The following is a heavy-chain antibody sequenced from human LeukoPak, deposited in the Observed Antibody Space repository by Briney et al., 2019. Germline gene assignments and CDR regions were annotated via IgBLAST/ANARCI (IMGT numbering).Heavy chain of an antibody. CDR3: ARGGATREYYYYYMDV. V-gene: IGHV1-8*03. CDR1: GYTFTSYD. J-gene: IGHJ6*03. D-gene: IGHD4/OR15-4a*01. CDR2: MNPNSGNT. Sequence: GASVKVSCKASGYTFTSYDINWVRQATGQGLEWMGWMNPNSGNTGYAQKFQGRVTITRNTSISTAYMELSSLRSEGTAVYYCARGGATREYYYYYMDVWGKGTTVTVSS.